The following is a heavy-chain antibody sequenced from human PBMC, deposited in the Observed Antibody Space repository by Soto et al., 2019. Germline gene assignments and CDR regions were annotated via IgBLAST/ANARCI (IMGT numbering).Heavy chain of an antibody. D-gene: IGHD3-16*02. CDR2: MNPNSGNT. CDR1: GYTFTSYD. CDR3: ARDLMITFGGVIAPDAFDI. J-gene: IGHJ3*02. Sequence: QVQLVQSGAEVKKPGASVKVSCKASGYTFTSYDINWVRQATGQGLEWMGWMNPNSGNTGYAQKFQGRVTITRNTSISTAYMELSSLGSEDTAVYYCARDLMITFGGVIAPDAFDIWGQGTMVTVSS. V-gene: IGHV1-8*01.